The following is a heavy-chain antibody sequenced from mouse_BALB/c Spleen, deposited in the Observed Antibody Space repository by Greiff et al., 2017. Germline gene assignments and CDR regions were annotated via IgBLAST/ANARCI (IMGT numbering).Heavy chain of an antibody. J-gene: IGHJ2*01. D-gene: IGHD1-1*01. CDR3: ASYYYGSRAFDY. Sequence: EVQLQQSGPELVKPGASVKVSCKASGYAFTSYNMYWVKQSHGKSLEWIGYIGPYNGGTSYNQKFKGKATLTVDKSSSTAYMHLNSLTSEDSAVYYCASYYYGSRAFDYWGQGTTLTVSS. CDR1: GYAFTSYN. V-gene: IGHV1S135*01. CDR2: IGPYNGGT.